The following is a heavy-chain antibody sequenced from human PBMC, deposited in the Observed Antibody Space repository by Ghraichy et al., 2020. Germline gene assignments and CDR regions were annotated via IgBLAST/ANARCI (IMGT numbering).Heavy chain of an antibody. CDR1: GGSITNYY. Sequence: LSLTCTVSGGSITNYYWSWIRQPPGKGLEWIGYIYYSGSTNYNPFLKSRVTISVDTSKNQFSLKLSSVTAADTAVYYCARDVAPAGKPLDFGFDPWGQGTLVTVSS. V-gene: IGHV4-59*01. J-gene: IGHJ5*02. CDR2: IYYSGST. D-gene: IGHD6-13*01. CDR3: ARDVAPAGKPLDFGFDP.